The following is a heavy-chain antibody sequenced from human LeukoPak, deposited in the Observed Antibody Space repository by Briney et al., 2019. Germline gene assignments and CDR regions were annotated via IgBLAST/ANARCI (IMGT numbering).Heavy chain of an antibody. CDR1: GGTFSSYA. J-gene: IGHJ4*02. V-gene: IGHV1-69*13. Sequence: SVKVSCKASGGTFSSYAISWVRQAPGQGLEWMGGIVPIFGTANYAQKFQGRVTITADESTSTAYMELSSLRSEDTAVYYCARRDGRGFLFDYWGQGTLVTVSS. CDR2: IVPIFGTA. CDR3: ARRDGRGFLFDY. D-gene: IGHD3-10*01.